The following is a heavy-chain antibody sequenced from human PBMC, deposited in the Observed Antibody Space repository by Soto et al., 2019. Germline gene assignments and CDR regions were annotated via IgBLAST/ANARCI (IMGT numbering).Heavy chain of an antibody. CDR2: INAGNGNT. D-gene: IGHD3-10*01. Sequence: QVQLVQSGAAVKKSGASVKVSCKASGYTFTSYTMHWVRQAPGQGIEWMGWINAGNGNTKYSQKFQGRVTITRDTSASAAYTELASLRSADTTVYYWASSYYYGPGNYCKDYGMDVWGQGTTVTVSS. J-gene: IGHJ6*02. CDR3: ASSYYYGPGNYCKDYGMDV. V-gene: IGHV1-3*01. CDR1: GYTFTSYT.